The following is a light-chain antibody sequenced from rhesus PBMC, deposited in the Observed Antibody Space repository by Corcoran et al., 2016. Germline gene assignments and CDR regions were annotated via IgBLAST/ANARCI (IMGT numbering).Light chain of an antibody. V-gene: IGKV1-32*01. CDR1: QGIRCY. CDR3: RQYNSFPYS. Sequence: DIQMTQSPFSLSASVGDRVTITCWASQGIRCYLNWYQQKSGKAPKLLIVYANRLESGVRSRFSGSGSGTEFKLTIGSLQPDDFATYYCRQYNSFPYSFGQGTKVEIK. CDR2: YAN. J-gene: IGKJ2*01.